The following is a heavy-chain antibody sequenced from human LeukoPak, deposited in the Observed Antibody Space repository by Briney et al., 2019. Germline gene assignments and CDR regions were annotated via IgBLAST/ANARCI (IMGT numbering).Heavy chain of an antibody. V-gene: IGHV3-9*01. CDR1: GFTFDDYA. CDR2: ISWNSGSI. D-gene: IGHD3-10*01. CDR3: AKVGGSGSMWGVNWFDP. Sequence: GRSLRLSCAASGFTFDDYAMHWVRQAPGKGLEWVSGISWNSGSIGYAGSLKGRFTISRDNAKNSLYLQMNSLRAEDTALYYCAKVGGSGSMWGVNWFDPWGQGTLVPVSS. J-gene: IGHJ5*02.